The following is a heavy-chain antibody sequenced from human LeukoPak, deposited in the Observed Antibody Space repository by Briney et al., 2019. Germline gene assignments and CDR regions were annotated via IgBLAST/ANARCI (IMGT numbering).Heavy chain of an antibody. J-gene: IGHJ4*02. CDR3: ARTGYSSGWYFDY. Sequence: SETLSLTCTVSGGSISSSSYYWGWIRQPPGKGLEWIGKIYHSGSTNYNPSLKSRVTISVDKSKNQFSLKLSSVTAADTAVYYCARTGYSSGWYFDYWGQGTLVTVSS. CDR1: GGSISSSSYY. D-gene: IGHD6-19*01. CDR2: IYHSGST. V-gene: IGHV4-39*07.